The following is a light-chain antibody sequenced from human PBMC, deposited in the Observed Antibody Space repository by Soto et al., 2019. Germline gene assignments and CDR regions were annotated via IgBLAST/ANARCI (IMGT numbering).Light chain of an antibody. J-gene: IGLJ2*01. CDR1: SSDVGAYNY. CDR2: EVT. CDR3: SSYAGTNHLV. V-gene: IGLV2-8*01. Sequence: QSALTQPPSASESPGQSVTISCTGTSSDVGAYNYVSWYQQHPGKAPKLMIYEVTKRPSGVPDRFSGSKSGNTASLTVSGLQAEYEADYYCSSYAGTNHLVFGGGTKLTVL.